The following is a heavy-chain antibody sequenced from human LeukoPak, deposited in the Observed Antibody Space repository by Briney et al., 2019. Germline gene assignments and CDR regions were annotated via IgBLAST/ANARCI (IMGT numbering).Heavy chain of an antibody. V-gene: IGHV3-23*01. CDR3: AIMHGYYDGSGYWVQ. Sequence: PGGSLRLSCAASGFTFGSYGMSWVRQAPGKGLEWVSFITPNSDRTSYADSVEGRFTNSRDNPRNTLYMQMNSLRDEDTAIYYCAIMHGYYDGSGYWVQWGQGTLVTVSS. CDR2: ITPNSDRT. CDR1: GFTFGSYG. J-gene: IGHJ1*01. D-gene: IGHD3-22*01.